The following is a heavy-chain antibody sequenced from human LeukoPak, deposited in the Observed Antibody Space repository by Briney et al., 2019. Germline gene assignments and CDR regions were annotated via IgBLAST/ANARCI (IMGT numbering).Heavy chain of an antibody. CDR2: INPNSGGT. CDR3: ARDWGYCSGGSCSNWFDP. Sequence: ASVKVSCKASGYTFTGYYMHWVRQAPGQGLAWMGWINPNSGGTNYAQKFQGRVTMTRDTSISTAYMELSRLISDDTAVYYCARDWGYCSGGSCSNWFDPWGQGTLVTVSS. J-gene: IGHJ5*02. D-gene: IGHD2-15*01. V-gene: IGHV1-2*02. CDR1: GYTFTGYY.